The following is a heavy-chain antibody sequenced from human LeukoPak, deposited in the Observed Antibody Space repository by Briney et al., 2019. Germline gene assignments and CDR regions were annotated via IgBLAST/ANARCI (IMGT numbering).Heavy chain of an antibody. CDR1: GYTFTGYY. J-gene: IGHJ4*02. CDR2: INPNSGGT. D-gene: IGHD5-18*01. V-gene: IGHV1-2*02. Sequence: ASVKVSCKASGYTFTGYYMHWVRQAPGQGLEWMGWINPNSGGTNYAQKFQGRVTMTRDMSTSTVYMELSSLRSEDTAVYYCARGALRGYSYGYGRYYFDYWGQGTLVTVSS. CDR3: ARGALRGYSYGYGRYYFDY.